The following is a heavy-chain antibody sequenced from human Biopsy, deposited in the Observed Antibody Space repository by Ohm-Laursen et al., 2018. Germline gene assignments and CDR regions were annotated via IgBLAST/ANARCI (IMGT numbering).Heavy chain of an antibody. J-gene: IGHJ6*02. V-gene: IGHV3-21*01. D-gene: IGHD3-10*01. CDR3: ARSRGSSGIATIYYYGMDV. Sequence: SLRLSCTASGFTLSSYSMNWVRQTPGKGLEWVSPISSSSDNIYYVDSVKGRFTISRDNAKNSLYLQMNSLRAEDTAVYYCARSRGSSGIATIYYYGMDVWGQGTTVTVSS. CDR2: ISSSSDNI. CDR1: GFTLSSYS.